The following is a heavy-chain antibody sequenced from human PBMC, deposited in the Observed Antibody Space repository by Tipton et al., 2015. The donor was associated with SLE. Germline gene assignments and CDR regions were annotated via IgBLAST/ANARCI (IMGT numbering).Heavy chain of an antibody. Sequence: QSGAEVKKPGASVKVSCKASGHTFINSDFNWVRQAPGQGLEWMGWMNPSGNTAYAQKFQGRVTLTRDTSISTAYMELSSLRSQDTAVYFCARETTATRDGMDVWGQGTTVIFSS. CDR2: MNPSGNT. CDR3: ARETTATRDGMDV. V-gene: IGHV1-8*02. CDR1: GHTFINSD. D-gene: IGHD1-1*01. J-gene: IGHJ6*02.